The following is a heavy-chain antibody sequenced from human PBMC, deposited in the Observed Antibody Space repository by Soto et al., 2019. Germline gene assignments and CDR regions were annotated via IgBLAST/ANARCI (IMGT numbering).Heavy chain of an antibody. V-gene: IGHV2-26*01. CDR1: GFSLNNARVG. CDR3: ARMLAVNYYYYYMDV. CDR2: ILSNDGK. D-gene: IGHD3-10*01. J-gene: IGHJ6*03. Sequence: QVTLKESGPVLVIPTETLTLTCTVSGFSLNNARVGVSWIRQPPGKALEWLAHILSNDGKSYSTSLKTRLSISKDTSKSQVVLTMTNMDPVDTGTYYCARMLAVNYYYYYMDVWGKGTTVTVSS.